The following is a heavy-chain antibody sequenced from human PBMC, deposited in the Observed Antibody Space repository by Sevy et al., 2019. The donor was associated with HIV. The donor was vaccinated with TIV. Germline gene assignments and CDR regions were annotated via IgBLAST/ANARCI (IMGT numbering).Heavy chain of an antibody. V-gene: IGHV3-21*01. J-gene: IGHJ4*02. Sequence: GGSLRLSCAASGFTFSSYSMNWVRQAPGKGLEWVSSISSSSYIYYADSVKGRFTISRDNAKNSLYLQMNSRRAEDTAVYYCARDEDGYNQNYFDYWGQGTLVTVSS. CDR3: ARDEDGYNQNYFDY. CDR1: GFTFSSYS. D-gene: IGHD5-12*01. CDR2: ISSSSYI.